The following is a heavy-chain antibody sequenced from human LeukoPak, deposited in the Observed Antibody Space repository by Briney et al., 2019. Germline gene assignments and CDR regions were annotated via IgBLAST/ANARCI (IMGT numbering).Heavy chain of an antibody. V-gene: IGHV3-21*01. CDR2: ISSSSSYI. Sequence: GGSLRLSCAASGFTFSSYSMNWVRQAPGKGLEWVSSISSSSSYIYYADSVKGRFTISRDNAKNSLYLQMNSLRAEDTAVYYCARTTTVTPRYYYYGMDVWGQGTTVTVSS. J-gene: IGHJ6*02. CDR1: GFTFSSYS. CDR3: ARTTTVTPRYYYYGMDV. D-gene: IGHD4-17*01.